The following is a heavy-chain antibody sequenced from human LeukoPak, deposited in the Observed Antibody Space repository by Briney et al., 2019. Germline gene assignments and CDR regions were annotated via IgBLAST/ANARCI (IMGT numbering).Heavy chain of an antibody. CDR2: ISNTDSYT. CDR3: ARVGGWVFDS. CDR1: GFIFSDYY. V-gene: IGHV3-11*05. D-gene: IGHD6-19*01. Sequence: PGGSLRLSCAASGFIFSDYYMTWVRQAPGKGLEWISYISNTDSYTNYADSVKGRFTISRDNAKNSLYLQMNSLRAEDTAVYYCARVGGWVFDSWGQGTLVTVSS. J-gene: IGHJ4*02.